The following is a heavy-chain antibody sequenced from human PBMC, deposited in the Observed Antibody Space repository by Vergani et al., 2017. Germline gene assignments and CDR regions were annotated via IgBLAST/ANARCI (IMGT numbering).Heavy chain of an antibody. D-gene: IGHD2-15*01. V-gene: IGHV1-2*02. CDR3: ARGGGSEFDY. J-gene: IGHJ4*02. Sequence: QMQLVQSGAEVKKTGSSVKVSCKASGYTFTYRYLHWVRQAPGQALEWMGWINPNSGGTNYAQKFQGRVTMTRDTSISTAYMELSRLRSDDTAVYYCARGGGSEFDYWGQGTLVTVSS. CDR2: INPNSGGT. CDR1: GYTFTYRY.